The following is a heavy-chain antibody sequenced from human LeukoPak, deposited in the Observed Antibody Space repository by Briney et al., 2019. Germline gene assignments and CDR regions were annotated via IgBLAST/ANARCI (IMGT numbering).Heavy chain of an antibody. CDR2: IVVGSGNT. CDR3: AADRYDSSGYYHFDY. CDR1: GFTFTSSA. Sequence: ASVKVSCKASGFTFTSSAMQWVRQARGQRLEWIGWIVVGSGNTNYARKFQERVTITRDMSTSTAYMELSSLRSEDTAVYYCAADRYDSSGYYHFDYWGQGTLVTVSS. V-gene: IGHV1-58*02. D-gene: IGHD3-22*01. J-gene: IGHJ4*02.